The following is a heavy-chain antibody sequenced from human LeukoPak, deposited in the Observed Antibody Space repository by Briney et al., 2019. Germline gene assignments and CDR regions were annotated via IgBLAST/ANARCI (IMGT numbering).Heavy chain of an antibody. D-gene: IGHD6-6*01. V-gene: IGHV5-51*01. CDR2: IYPGDSDT. CDR1: GYRFTSYW. CDR3: ARAPGGSSNLNWFDP. J-gene: IGHJ5*02. Sequence: GESLKISCKGSGYRFTSYWITWVRQMPGKGLEWMGIIYPGDSDTRYSPSCQAQVTISADKSISTAYLQWSSLKASDTAMYYCARAPGGSSNLNWFDPWGQGTLVTVSS.